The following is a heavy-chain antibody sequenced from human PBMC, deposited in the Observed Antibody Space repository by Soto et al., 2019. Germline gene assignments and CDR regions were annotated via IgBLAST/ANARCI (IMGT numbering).Heavy chain of an antibody. CDR3: ATQEVGGSYVYTFDP. CDR2: IYYSGST. V-gene: IGHV4-39*01. J-gene: IGHJ5*02. Sequence: QLHLRESGPGLVKPSETLSLTCTVSGGSITSSSYYWGWIRQPPGKGLEWIGSIYYSGSTYYNPALKSRVTISVDTSQNQFSLKLSSVTAADTAVYYCATQEVGGSYVYTFDPWGQGTLVTVSS. D-gene: IGHD1-26*01. CDR1: GGSITSSSYY.